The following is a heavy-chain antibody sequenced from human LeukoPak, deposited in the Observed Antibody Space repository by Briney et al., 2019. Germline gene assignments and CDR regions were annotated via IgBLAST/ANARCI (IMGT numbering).Heavy chain of an antibody. D-gene: IGHD3-10*01. Sequence: GGSLRLSCAASGFTFSSYGMHWVRQAPGKGLEWVSLISGSGDNTYYADSVKGRFTISRDNSKNTLYLQVNSLRAEDTAVYYCAKDGRGPVVRLVTDFDYWGQGTLVTVSS. J-gene: IGHJ4*02. CDR2: ISGSGDNT. V-gene: IGHV3-23*01. CDR1: GFTFSSYG. CDR3: AKDGRGPVVRLVTDFDY.